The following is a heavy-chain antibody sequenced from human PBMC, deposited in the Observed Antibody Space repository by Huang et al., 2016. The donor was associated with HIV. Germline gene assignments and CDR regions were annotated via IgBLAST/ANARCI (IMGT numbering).Heavy chain of an antibody. D-gene: IGHD3-9*01. V-gene: IGHV4-34*01. Sequence: VQLQQWGAGLLKPSETLSQTCAVYVGPFTDFYWTWVRRPPGQGLEWIGEIDHSVHTNCNPSLKSRVTVSVDTSKNQFSLNLTSVTAADTAVYYCARRGSHRYFDWLSRPNYYYYIDIWDKGTTVTVSS. J-gene: IGHJ6*03. CDR1: VGPFTDFY. CDR3: ARRGSHRYFDWLSRPNYYYYIDI. CDR2: IDHSVHT.